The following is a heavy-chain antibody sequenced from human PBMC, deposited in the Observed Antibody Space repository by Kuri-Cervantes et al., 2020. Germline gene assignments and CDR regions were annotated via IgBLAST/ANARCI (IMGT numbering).Heavy chain of an antibody. CDR1: GGSISSYY. V-gene: IGHV4-4*07. CDR2: IYTSGST. Sequence: GSLSLSCTVSGGSISSYYRSWIRQPAGKGLEWIGRIYTSGSTNYNPSLKSRVTMSVDTSKNQFSLKLSSVTAADTAVYYCARVGRTAPDYWGQGTLVTVSS. CDR3: ARVGRTAPDY. J-gene: IGHJ4*02.